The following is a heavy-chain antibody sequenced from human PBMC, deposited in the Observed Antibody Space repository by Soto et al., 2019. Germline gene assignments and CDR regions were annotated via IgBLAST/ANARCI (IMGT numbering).Heavy chain of an antibody. Sequence: GGSLRLSCAASGFTFDTYVMHWVRQAPGRGLEWVALIWYDGSNKYYADSVKGRFTISRDNSKNTLYLQMNSLRAEDTAVYYCARGAIDFDYWGQGTLVTVS. CDR1: GFTFDTYV. CDR3: ARGAIDFDY. V-gene: IGHV3-33*01. J-gene: IGHJ4*02. CDR2: IWYDGSNK. D-gene: IGHD2-2*02.